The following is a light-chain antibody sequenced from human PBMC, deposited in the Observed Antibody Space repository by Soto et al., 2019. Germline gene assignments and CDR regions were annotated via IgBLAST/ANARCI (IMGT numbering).Light chain of an antibody. CDR1: TGAVTSGHY. J-gene: IGLJ1*01. Sequence: QPVVTQEPSLTVSPGGTVTLTCGSSTGAVTSGHYPSWLQQKPGQAPTTLIHDTSNKHSWTPARFSGSLVGGKAALTLSSAQPEDEAEYYCLLSYPGSCVFGSGTKVTVL. CDR3: LLSYPGSCV. CDR2: DTS. V-gene: IGLV7-46*01.